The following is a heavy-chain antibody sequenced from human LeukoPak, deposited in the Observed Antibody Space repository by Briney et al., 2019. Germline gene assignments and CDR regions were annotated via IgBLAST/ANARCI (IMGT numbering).Heavy chain of an antibody. CDR2: IYYSGST. V-gene: IGHV4-59*08. CDR1: GGSISSCY. CDR3: ARQGTTTVTTWSYYYYGMDV. Sequence: SETLSLTCTVSGGSISSCYWSWIRQPPGKGLEWIGYIYYSGSTNYNPSLKSRVTISVDTSKNQFSLKLSSVTAADTAVYYCARQGTTTVTTWSYYYYGMDVWGQGTTVTVSS. D-gene: IGHD4-17*01. J-gene: IGHJ6*02.